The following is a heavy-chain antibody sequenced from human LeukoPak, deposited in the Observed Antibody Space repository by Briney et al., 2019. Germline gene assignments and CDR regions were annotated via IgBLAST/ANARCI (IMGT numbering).Heavy chain of an antibody. D-gene: IGHD6-6*01. Sequence: ASVKVSCKASGGTFSSYAISWVRQAPGQGLEWMGGIIPIFGTANYAQKFQGRVTITTDESTSTAYIELSSLRSEDTAVYYCARGGSSPGDYYYYMDVWGKGTTVTVSS. CDR3: ARGGSSPGDYYYYMDV. CDR1: GGTFSSYA. CDR2: IIPIFGTA. J-gene: IGHJ6*03. V-gene: IGHV1-69*05.